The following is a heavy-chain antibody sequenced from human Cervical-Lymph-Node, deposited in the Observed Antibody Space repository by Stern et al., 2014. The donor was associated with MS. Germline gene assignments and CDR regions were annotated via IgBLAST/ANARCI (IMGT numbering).Heavy chain of an antibody. CDR1: GYSFTSYW. D-gene: IGHD4-17*01. Sequence: VQLVQSGAEVKKAGESLKISCQGSGYSFTSYWIGWVRQMPGKGLEWMGSIFHGDSDTRYSPSFQGQVTISADKSNRTAYLQWSSLKASDTAMYYCARPKDYGDFKNWGQGTLVTVSS. V-gene: IGHV5-51*03. CDR2: IFHGDSDT. J-gene: IGHJ4*02. CDR3: ARPKDYGDFKN.